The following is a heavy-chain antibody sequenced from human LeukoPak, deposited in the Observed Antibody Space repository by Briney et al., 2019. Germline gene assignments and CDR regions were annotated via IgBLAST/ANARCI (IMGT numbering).Heavy chain of an antibody. D-gene: IGHD6-13*01. J-gene: IGHJ4*02. V-gene: IGHV1-24*01. CDR1: GYTLTELS. CDR3: ATPPIAAADYYFDY. Sequence: ASVKVSCKVSGYTLTELSMHWVRQAPGKGLEWMGGFDPEDGETIYAQKFQGRVAMTEDTSTDTAYMELSSLRSEDTAVYYCATPPIAAADYYFDYWGQGTLVTVSS. CDR2: FDPEDGET.